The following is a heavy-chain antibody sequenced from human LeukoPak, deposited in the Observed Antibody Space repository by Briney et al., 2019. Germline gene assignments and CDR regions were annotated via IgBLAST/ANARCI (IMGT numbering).Heavy chain of an antibody. CDR3: ARVRWLDFYFDY. D-gene: IGHD6-19*01. J-gene: IGHJ4*02. V-gene: IGHV3-48*02. CDR1: GFTFSTYS. Sequence: GGTLRLSCAASGFTFSTYSMNWVREAPGKGQEWISYISSSSYTITLADCVKGRFTISRDKAKNSLYLEMNGLRDEDTGVYYRARVRWLDFYFDYWGQGTLVTVSS. CDR2: ISSSSYTI.